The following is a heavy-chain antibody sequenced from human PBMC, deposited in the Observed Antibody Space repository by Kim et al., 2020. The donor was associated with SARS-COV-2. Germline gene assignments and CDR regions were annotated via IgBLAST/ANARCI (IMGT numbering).Heavy chain of an antibody. V-gene: IGHV3-30*18. J-gene: IGHJ3*02. CDR2: ISYDGSNK. Sequence: GGSLRLSCAASGFTFSSYGMHWVRQAPGKGLEWVAVISYDGSNKYYADSVKGRFTISRDNSKNTLYLQMNSLRAEDTAVYYCAKGGGSSGWYADIAFDIWGQGTMVTVSS. CDR3: AKGGGSSGWYADIAFDI. D-gene: IGHD6-19*01. CDR1: GFTFSSYG.